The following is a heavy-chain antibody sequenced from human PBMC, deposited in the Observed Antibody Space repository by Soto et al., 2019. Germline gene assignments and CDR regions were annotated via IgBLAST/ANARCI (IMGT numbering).Heavy chain of an antibody. CDR2: INHSGST. V-gene: IGHV4-34*01. Sequence: QVQLQQWGAGLLKPSETLSLTCAVYGGSFSGYYWSWIRQPPGKGLEWIGEINHSGSTNYNPSLKSRVTISVDTSKNQVSLKLSSVTAADTAVYYCARAGYGGNLDYWGQGTLVTVSS. J-gene: IGHJ4*02. D-gene: IGHD2-15*01. CDR3: ARAGYGGNLDY. CDR1: GGSFSGYY.